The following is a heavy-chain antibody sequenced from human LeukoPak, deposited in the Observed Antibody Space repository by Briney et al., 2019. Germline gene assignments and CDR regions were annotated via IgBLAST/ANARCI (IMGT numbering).Heavy chain of an antibody. D-gene: IGHD2-15*01. CDR2: TNTNTGNP. Sequence: ASVKVSCKASGYTFTSYVMNWVRQAPGQGLEWMGWTNTNTGNPTYAQGFTGRFVFSLDTSVSTAYLQISSLKAEDTAVYYCARVYCSGGSCYSFRFDPWGQGTLVTVSS. J-gene: IGHJ5*02. CDR3: ARVYCSGGSCYSFRFDP. CDR1: GYTFTSYV. V-gene: IGHV7-4-1*02.